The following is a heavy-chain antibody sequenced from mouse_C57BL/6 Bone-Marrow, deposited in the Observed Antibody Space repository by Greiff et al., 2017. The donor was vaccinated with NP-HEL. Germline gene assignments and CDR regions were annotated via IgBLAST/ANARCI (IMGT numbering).Heavy chain of an antibody. CDR2: IHPNSGST. CDR1: GYTFTSYW. V-gene: IGHV1-64*01. CDR3: AVFITTVVTDY. D-gene: IGHD1-1*01. J-gene: IGHJ2*01. Sequence: QVQLQQPGAELVKPGASVKLSCKASGYTFTSYWMHWVKQRPGQGLEWIGMIHPNSGSTNSNEKFKSKATLTVDKSSSTAYMQLSSLTSEDSPVYYCAVFITTVVTDYWGQGTTLTVSS.